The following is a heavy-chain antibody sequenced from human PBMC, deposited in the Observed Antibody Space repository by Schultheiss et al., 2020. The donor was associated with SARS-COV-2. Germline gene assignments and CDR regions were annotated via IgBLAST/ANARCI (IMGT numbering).Heavy chain of an antibody. CDR3: ARGPEAPYQLLSRRPRLRRSFDY. Sequence: SETLSLTCTVSGGSISSSSYYWGWIRQPPGKGLEWIGEIYHSGSTYYNPSLKSRVTISVDTSKNQFSLKLSSVTAADTAVYYCARGPEAPYQLLSRRPRLRRSFDYWGQGTLVTVSS. D-gene: IGHD2-2*01. J-gene: IGHJ4*02. CDR1: GGSISSSSYY. V-gene: IGHV4-39*07. CDR2: IYHSGST.